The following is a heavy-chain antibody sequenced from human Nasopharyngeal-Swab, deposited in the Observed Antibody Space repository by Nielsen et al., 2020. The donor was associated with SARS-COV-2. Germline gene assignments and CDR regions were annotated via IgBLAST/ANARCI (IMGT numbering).Heavy chain of an antibody. J-gene: IGHJ3*02. Sequence: RQALGKGLEWIGEINHSGSTNYNPSLKSRVTISVDTSKNQFSPKLSSVTAADTAVYYCARESPAGDAFDIWGQGTMVTVSS. D-gene: IGHD1-14*01. CDR3: ARESPAGDAFDI. CDR2: INHSGST. V-gene: IGHV4-34*01.